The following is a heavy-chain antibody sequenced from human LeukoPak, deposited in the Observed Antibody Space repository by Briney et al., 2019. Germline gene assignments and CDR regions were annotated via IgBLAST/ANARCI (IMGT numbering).Heavy chain of an antibody. D-gene: IGHD3-10*02. CDR3: AELGITMIGGV. CDR1: GFIFSRNY. V-gene: IGHV3-48*03. CDR2: ISSSGSTI. Sequence: GGSLRLSCAASGFIFSRNYMSWVRQAPGKGLEWVSYISSSGSTIYYADSVKGRFTISRDNAKNSLYLQMNSLRAEDTAVYYCAELGITMIGGVWGKGTTVTISS. J-gene: IGHJ6*04.